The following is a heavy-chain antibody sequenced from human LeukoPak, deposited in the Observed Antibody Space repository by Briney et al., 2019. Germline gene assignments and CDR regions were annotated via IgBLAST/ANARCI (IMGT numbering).Heavy chain of an antibody. Sequence: GGSLRLSCAASGFTFSSYAMSWVRQAPGKGLEWVSAISGSGGSTYYADSVKGRFTISRDNSKNTLYLQMNSLRAEDTAVYYCAKGGYCSGGSCYWGAYYFDYWGQGTLVTVSS. J-gene: IGHJ4*02. CDR1: GFTFSSYA. V-gene: IGHV3-23*01. CDR2: ISGSGGST. CDR3: AKGGYCSGGSCYWGAYYFDY. D-gene: IGHD2-15*01.